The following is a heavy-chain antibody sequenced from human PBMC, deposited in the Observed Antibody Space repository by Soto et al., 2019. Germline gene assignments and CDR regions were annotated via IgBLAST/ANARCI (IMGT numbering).Heavy chain of an antibody. D-gene: IGHD6-25*01. CDR2: ISAYNGNT. Sequence: ASVKVSCKASGYTFTSYGISWVRQAPGQGLEWMGWISAYNGNTHYTQKLQGGLTMTTDPSTSTAYMELTTLRSDDTAVYFCTRDRAPSAPSGYWFDPWGQGTLVTVSS. CDR1: GYTFTSYG. J-gene: IGHJ5*02. CDR3: TRDRAPSAPSGYWFDP. V-gene: IGHV1-18*01.